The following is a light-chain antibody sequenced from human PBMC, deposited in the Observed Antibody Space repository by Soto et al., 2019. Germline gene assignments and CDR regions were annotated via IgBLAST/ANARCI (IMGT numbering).Light chain of an antibody. J-gene: IGLJ1*01. Sequence: SALTQPASVSGSPGQSIAISCTGTSSDVGGYDYVSWYQQHPGKAPKLMIYDVSNRPSVVSNRLSGSESDNTASRTITGLQSEDEADYYCTSYTSSSNYVFGTETKGTVL. CDR3: TSYTSSSNYV. CDR2: DVS. CDR1: SSDVGGYDY. V-gene: IGLV2-14*01.